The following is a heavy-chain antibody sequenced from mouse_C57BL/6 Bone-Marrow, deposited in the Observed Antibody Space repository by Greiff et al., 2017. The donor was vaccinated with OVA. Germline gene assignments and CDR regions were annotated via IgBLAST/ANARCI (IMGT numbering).Heavy chain of an antibody. V-gene: IGHV1-81*01. D-gene: IGHD1-1*01. CDR3: ARSEYGSSYGARDY. CDR1: GYTFTSYG. Sequence: QVQLQQSGAELVRPGASVKLSCKASGYTFTSYGISWVKQRPGQGLEWIGEIYPRSGNTYYNEKFKGKATLTADKSSSTAYMELRSLTSEDSAVYYCARSEYGSSYGARDYWGQGTSVTVSS. J-gene: IGHJ4*01. CDR2: IYPRSGNT.